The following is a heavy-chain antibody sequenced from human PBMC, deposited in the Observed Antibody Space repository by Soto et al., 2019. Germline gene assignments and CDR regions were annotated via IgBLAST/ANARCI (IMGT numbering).Heavy chain of an antibody. CDR2: IYNSGST. D-gene: IGHD6-25*01. V-gene: IGHV4-4*02. CDR3: ASIAAAGGRGX. CDR1: GGSISSINW. J-gene: IGHJ4*02. Sequence: SETLSLTCAVSGGSISSINWWSWVRQPTGKGLEWIGEIYNSGSTNYNKYLKSRVNISVDKSKNQFSLKLSSVTAADTAVYYCASIAAAGGRGXLGQGTLVPVSX.